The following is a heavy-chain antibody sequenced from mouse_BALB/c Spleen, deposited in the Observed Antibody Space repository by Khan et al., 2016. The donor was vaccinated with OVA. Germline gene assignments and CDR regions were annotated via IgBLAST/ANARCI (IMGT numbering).Heavy chain of an antibody. CDR3: ARWFTY. J-gene: IGHJ3*01. CDR1: GYSITSDYA. Sequence: VQLKESGPGLVKPSQSLSLTCTVTGYSITSDYAWNWIRQFPGNKLEWMGYISYSGSTTYNPSLKSRISITRDTSTNQFFLQLNSVTTEDTATCCGARWFTYWGQGTLVTVSA. CDR2: ISYSGST. V-gene: IGHV3-2*02.